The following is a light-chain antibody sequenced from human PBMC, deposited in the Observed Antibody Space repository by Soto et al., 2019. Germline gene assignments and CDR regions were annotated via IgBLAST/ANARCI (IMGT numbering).Light chain of an antibody. V-gene: IGLV2-14*03. CDR1: SSDIGAYNF. CDR3: TSLTTSTTMI. Sequence: QSVLTQPASVSGSPGQSITISCTGTSSDIGAYNFVSWYQQHPGKAPKLMLYDVNIRPSGVSNRFSGSKSGNTASLTISGLQAEDEADYYCTSLTTSTTMIFGGGTKGTVL. J-gene: IGLJ2*01. CDR2: DVN.